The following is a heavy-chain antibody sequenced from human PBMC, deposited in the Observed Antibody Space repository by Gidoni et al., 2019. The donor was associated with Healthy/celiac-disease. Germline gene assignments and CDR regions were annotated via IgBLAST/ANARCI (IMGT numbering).Heavy chain of an antibody. J-gene: IGHJ4*02. D-gene: IGHD3-16*02. CDR3: ARVRVMITFGGVIVFDY. V-gene: IGHV4-34*01. CDR1: GGSFSGYY. Sequence: QVQLQQWGAGLLKPSETLSLTCAVYGGSFSGYYWGWIRQPPGKGLEWIGEINHSGSTNYNPSLKSRVTISVDTSKNQFSLKLSSVTAADTAVYYCARVRVMITFGGVIVFDYWGQGTLVTVSS. CDR2: INHSGST.